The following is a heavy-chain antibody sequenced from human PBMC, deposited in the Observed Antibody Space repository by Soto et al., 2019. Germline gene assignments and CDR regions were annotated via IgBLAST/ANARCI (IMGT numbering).Heavy chain of an antibody. D-gene: IGHD6-19*01. V-gene: IGHV4-34*01. Sequence: KPSETLSLTCAVYGGSFSGYYWSWIRQPPGKGLEWIGEINHSGSTNYNPSLKSRVTISVDTSKNQFSLKLSSVTAADTAVYYCARGWSGWRVWLDYWGQGTLVTVS. CDR1: GGSFSGYY. J-gene: IGHJ4*02. CDR2: INHSGST. CDR3: ARGWSGWRVWLDY.